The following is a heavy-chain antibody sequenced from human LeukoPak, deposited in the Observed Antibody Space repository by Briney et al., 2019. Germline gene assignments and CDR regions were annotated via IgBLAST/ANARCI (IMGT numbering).Heavy chain of an antibody. CDR2: IYYTGST. Sequence: SETLSLTCTVSGGSISSYYWSWIRQPAGKGLEWIGYIYYTGSTNYNPSLKSRVTISVDTSKNQFSLKLSSVTAADTAVYYCARGLSYSYYYMDVWGKGTTVTISS. CDR1: GGSISSYY. D-gene: IGHD6-19*01. J-gene: IGHJ6*03. V-gene: IGHV4-59*01. CDR3: ARGLSYSYYYMDV.